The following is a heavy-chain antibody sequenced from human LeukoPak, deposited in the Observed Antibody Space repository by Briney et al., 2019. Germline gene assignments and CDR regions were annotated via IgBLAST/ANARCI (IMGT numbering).Heavy chain of an antibody. V-gene: IGHV3-66*01. CDR1: GFTVSSNY. CDR3: ARGRRMVYYYYYYMDV. CDR2: IYSGGST. J-gene: IGHJ6*03. D-gene: IGHD2-8*01. Sequence: GGSLRLSCAASGFTVSSNYMSWVRQAPGKGLEWVSVIYSGGSTYYADSVKGRFTISRDNSKNSLYLHMNSLRAEDTAVYYCARGRRMVYYYYYYMDVWGKGTTVTVSS.